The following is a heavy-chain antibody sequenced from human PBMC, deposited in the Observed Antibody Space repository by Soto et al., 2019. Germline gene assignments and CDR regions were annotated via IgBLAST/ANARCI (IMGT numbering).Heavy chain of an antibody. CDR1: GGSITSSNW. D-gene: IGHD1-26*01. CDR2: IYHSGST. CDR3: ARGGYSGIYYYYGLDV. Sequence: PSDTLSLTCAVSGGSITSSNWWYWVRKPPGKGLEWIGEIYHSGSTNYNPSLKSRVTISIDTSKNQFSLKLSSVTAADTALYYCARGGYSGIYYYYGLDVWGQGTTVT. V-gene: IGHV4-4*02. J-gene: IGHJ6*02.